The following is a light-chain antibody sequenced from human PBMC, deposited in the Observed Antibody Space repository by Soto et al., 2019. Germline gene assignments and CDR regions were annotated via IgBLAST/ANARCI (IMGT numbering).Light chain of an antibody. CDR1: SSNIGSNY. CDR2: RNN. J-gene: IGLJ1*01. V-gene: IGLV1-47*01. CDR3: AAWDDSLSVRYV. Sequence: QSVLTQPTSASGTPGQRVTISCSGSSSNIGSNYVYWYQQLPGTAPKLHIYRNNQRPSGVPDRFSGSKSGTSASLAISGLRSEDEADYYCAAWDDSLSVRYVFGTGTKLTVL.